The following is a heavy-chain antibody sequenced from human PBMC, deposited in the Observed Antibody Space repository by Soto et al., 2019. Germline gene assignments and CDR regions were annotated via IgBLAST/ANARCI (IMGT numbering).Heavy chain of an antibody. J-gene: IGHJ6*02. D-gene: IGHD3-10*01. CDR2: TANKRSRYTT. Sequence: EVELVESGGGLVQAGGSLRVSCGVSGFTSSDHYMDWVRQAPGKGLEWGGRTANKRSRYTTEYAAYVKGRFIISRDDAKKLVYLQMNSLKIEDTAVYYCSRAGCWHGLDVGGQGTTVTVSS. V-gene: IGHV3-72*01. CDR1: GFTSSDHY. CDR3: SRAGCWHGLDV.